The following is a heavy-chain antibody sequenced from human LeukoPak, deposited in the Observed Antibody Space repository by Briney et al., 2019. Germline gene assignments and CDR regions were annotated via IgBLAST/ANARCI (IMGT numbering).Heavy chain of an antibody. Sequence: GGSLRLSCAASGFTFISYFMSWVRQAPGKGLEWVSAVSDDGDRTYYAESVKGRFTVSRDNSKSTVHLQMNSLRAEDTAVYYCARDGSRVTPQYWGQGTLVTVSS. J-gene: IGHJ4*02. CDR1: GFTFISYF. CDR3: ARDGSRVTPQY. D-gene: IGHD5-18*01. V-gene: IGHV3-23*01. CDR2: VSDDGDRT.